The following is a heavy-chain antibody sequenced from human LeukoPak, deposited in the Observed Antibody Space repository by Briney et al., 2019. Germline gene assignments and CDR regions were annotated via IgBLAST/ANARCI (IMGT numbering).Heavy chain of an antibody. V-gene: IGHV3-48*01. CDR3: ASCSSTNCY. D-gene: IGHD2-2*01. CDR1: GFTFSSFS. CDR2: ITGSSSTI. Sequence: GGSLRLSCAASGFTFSSFSMNWVRQAPGKGLEWVSFITGSSSTIYYADSVRGRFTISRDNAKNSLYLQMNSLRAEDTAVYYCASCSSTNCYWGQGTLVTVSS. J-gene: IGHJ4*02.